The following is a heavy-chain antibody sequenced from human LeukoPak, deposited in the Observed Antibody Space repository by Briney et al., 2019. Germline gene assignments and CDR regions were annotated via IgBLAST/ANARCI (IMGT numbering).Heavy chain of an antibody. J-gene: IGHJ4*02. V-gene: IGHV3-53*01. D-gene: IGHD1-26*01. CDR1: GFTVSSNY. Sequence: GGSLRLSCAASGFTVSSNYMSWVRQAPGKGLEWVSVIYSGGSTYYADSVKGRFTISRENAKNSLYLQMNSLRAGDTAVYYCARGSGPWEWGQGTLVTVSS. CDR2: IYSGGST. CDR3: ARGSGPWE.